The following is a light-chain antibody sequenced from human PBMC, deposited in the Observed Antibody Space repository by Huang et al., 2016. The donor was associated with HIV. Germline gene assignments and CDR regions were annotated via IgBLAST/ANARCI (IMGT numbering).Light chain of an antibody. CDR2: NVS. V-gene: IGKV1-5*01. CDR3: QQYDGYPWT. Sequence: DIQLTQSPSTLSASVGDRVTITCRASQSFTTWLARYQQKPGKAPKLLIYNVSSLESRVPSRVSGSGSGTEYTLTISSLQPDDFATYDCQQYDGYPWTFGQGTKVEIK. J-gene: IGKJ1*01. CDR1: QSFTTW.